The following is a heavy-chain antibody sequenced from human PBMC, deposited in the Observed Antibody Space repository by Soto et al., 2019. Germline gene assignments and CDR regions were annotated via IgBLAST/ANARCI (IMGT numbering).Heavy chain of an antibody. V-gene: IGHV3-7*03. J-gene: IGHJ5*02. CDR1: RFTFSIYW. D-gene: IGHD3-22*01. Sequence: EVQLVESGGGLVQPGGSLTLSCAASRFTFSIYWMTWVRQAPGKGLEWVANIKQDGSEKYYVDSVKGRFTISRDNAKNSLYLQMNSLRAEDTAVYYCARLSYYDSGGVGFDPWGQGTLVTVSS. CDR2: IKQDGSEK. CDR3: ARLSYYDSGGVGFDP.